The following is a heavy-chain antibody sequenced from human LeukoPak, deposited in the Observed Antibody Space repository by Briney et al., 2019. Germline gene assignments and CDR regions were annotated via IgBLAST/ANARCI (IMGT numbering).Heavy chain of an antibody. D-gene: IGHD2-21*02. CDR2: INHSGST. CDR3: ARGQAPATAIQQRNWFDP. CDR1: GGSFSGYY. J-gene: IGHJ5*02. V-gene: IGHV4-34*01. Sequence: SETLSLTCAVCGGSFSGYYWSWIRQPPGKGLEWIGEINHSGSTNYNPSLKSRVTISVDTSKNQFSLKLSSVTAADTAVYYCARGQAPATAIQQRNWFDPWGQGTLVTVSS.